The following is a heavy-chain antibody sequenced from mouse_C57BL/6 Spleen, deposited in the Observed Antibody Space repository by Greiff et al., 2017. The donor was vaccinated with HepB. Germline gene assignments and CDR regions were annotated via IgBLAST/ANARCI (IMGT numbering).Heavy chain of an antibody. V-gene: IGHV1-82*01. CDR3: ARGSIYYGNYLYAMDY. D-gene: IGHD2-1*01. Sequence: VQLQQSGPELVKPGASVKISCKASGYAFSSSWMNWVKQRPGKGLEWIGRIYPGAGDTNYNGKFTGKATLTADKSSSTAYMQLSSLTSEDSAVYFYARGSIYYGNYLYAMDYWGQGTSVTVSS. CDR1: GYAFSSSW. CDR2: IYPGAGDT. J-gene: IGHJ4*01.